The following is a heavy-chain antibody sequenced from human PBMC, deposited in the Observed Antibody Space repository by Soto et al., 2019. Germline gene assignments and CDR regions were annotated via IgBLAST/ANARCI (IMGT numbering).Heavy chain of an antibody. J-gene: IGHJ2*01. D-gene: IGHD2-21*02. CDR1: GFTFSSYS. Sequence: EVQLVESGGGLVKPGGSLRLSCAASGFTFSSYSMNWVRQAPGKGLEWVSSISSSSSYIYYADSVKGRFTISRDNAKNYLYLQMNSLRAEDTAVYYCARPYCGGACYSTTYDWYFDLWGRGTLVTVSS. CDR2: ISSSSSYI. CDR3: ARPYCGGACYSTTYDWYFDL. V-gene: IGHV3-21*01.